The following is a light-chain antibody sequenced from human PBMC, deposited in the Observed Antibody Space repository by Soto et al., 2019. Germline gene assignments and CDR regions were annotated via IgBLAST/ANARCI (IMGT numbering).Light chain of an antibody. Sequence: VLTQPASVSGSPGQSITVSCTGTSSDVGGHNYVSRFQQHPGQAPKLLIYEVTTRPSGVSTRFSGSKSGNTASLTISGLQAEDEADYHCSSYSSSGTLFVFGTGTKVTVL. CDR3: SSYSSSGTLFV. CDR1: SSDVGGHNY. J-gene: IGLJ1*01. CDR2: EVT. V-gene: IGLV2-14*01.